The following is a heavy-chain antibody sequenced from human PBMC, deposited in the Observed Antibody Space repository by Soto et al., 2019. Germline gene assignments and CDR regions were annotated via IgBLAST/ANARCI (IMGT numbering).Heavy chain of an antibody. CDR3: ARDLERRTMRNLGV. D-gene: IGHD1-1*01. V-gene: IGHV3-11*01. CDR2: ISTGGGTI. Sequence: GPLRLSCAASGFTFSDYFMSWIRQAPGKGLEWLSYISTGGGTIYYAESVKGRFTISRDNAKNSLYLQMNSLRAEDTAVYYCARDLERRTMRNLGVWGQG. CDR1: GFTFSDYF. J-gene: IGHJ4*02.